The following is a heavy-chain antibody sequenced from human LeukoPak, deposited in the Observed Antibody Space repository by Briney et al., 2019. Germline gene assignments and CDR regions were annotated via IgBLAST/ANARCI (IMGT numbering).Heavy chain of an antibody. D-gene: IGHD5-18*01. V-gene: IGHV3-30*02. CDR2: IRYDGSNK. J-gene: IGHJ6*03. Sequence: GGSLRLSCAASGFTFSSYGMHWVRQAPGKGLEWVAFIRYDGSNKYYADSVKGRFTISRGNSKNTLYLQMNSLRAEDTAVYYCAKDTPYSYGPRKPAYYMDVWGKGTTVTVSS. CDR3: AKDTPYSYGPRKPAYYMDV. CDR1: GFTFSSYG.